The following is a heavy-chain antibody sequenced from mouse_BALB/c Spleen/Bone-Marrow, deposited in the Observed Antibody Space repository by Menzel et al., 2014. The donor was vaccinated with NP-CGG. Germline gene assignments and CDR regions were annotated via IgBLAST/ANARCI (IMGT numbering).Heavy chain of an antibody. CDR1: EYTFTRYV. J-gene: IGHJ4*01. D-gene: IGHD1-1*01. CDR3: ARSLLRADY. CDR2: INPYNDGT. Sequence: VQLKESGPELVKPGASVKMSCKASEYTFTRYVMYWVKQKPGQGLEWIGYINPYNDGTKYNEKSKGKATLTSDKSSSTAYMELSSLTSEDSAVYYCARSLLRADYWGQGTSVTVSS. V-gene: IGHV1-14*01.